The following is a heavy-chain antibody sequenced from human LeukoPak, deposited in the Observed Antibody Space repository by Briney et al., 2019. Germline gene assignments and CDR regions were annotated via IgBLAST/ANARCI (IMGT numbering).Heavy chain of an antibody. CDR3: AKDRGIAARPPPAYYFDY. CDR2: IRYDGINK. CDR1: GFTFSSYG. J-gene: IGHJ4*02. V-gene: IGHV3-30*02. Sequence: GGSLRLSGAASGFTFSSYGMPWVRQAPGKGLEWVAFIRYDGINKYYADSVKGRFTISRDNSKNTLYLQMNSLRAEDTAVYYCAKDRGIAARPPPAYYFDYWGQGTLVTVSS. D-gene: IGHD6-6*01.